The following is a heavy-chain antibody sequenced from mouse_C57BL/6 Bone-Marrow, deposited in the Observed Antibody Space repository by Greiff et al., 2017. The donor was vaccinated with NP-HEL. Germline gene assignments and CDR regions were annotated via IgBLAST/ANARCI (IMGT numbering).Heavy chain of an antibody. CDR1: GYTFTDYN. Sequence: QVQLQQSGPELVRPGASVKLSCKASGYTFTDYNINWVKQRPGKGLEWIEMIYPGSGNTYYNEKFKGKATLTAEKASSPACMQLSNLTSEDSAVYLVARSEFVLYGSSYDAMDYWGQGTSVTVSS. CDR3: ARSEFVLYGSSYDAMDY. CDR2: IYPGSGNT. J-gene: IGHJ4*01. D-gene: IGHD1-1*01. V-gene: IGHV1-76*01.